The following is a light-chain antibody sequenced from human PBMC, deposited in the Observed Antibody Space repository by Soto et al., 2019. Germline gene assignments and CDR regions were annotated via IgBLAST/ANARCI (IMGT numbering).Light chain of an antibody. Sequence: EIVMTQSPATLCLSPGERATLSCRASQSVGKYLVWYQQKPGQAPRLLIYDASSRATGIPDRFSGGGSGTDFTLTISRLEPEDFAVYYCQQFSSYPLTFGGGTKGDIK. CDR2: DAS. V-gene: IGKV3-20*01. J-gene: IGKJ4*01. CDR3: QQFSSYPLT. CDR1: QSVGKY.